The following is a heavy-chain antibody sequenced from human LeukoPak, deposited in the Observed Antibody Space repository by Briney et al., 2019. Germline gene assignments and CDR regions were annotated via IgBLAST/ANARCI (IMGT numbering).Heavy chain of an antibody. Sequence: PGGSLRLSCAASGFTFSSYWMSWVRQAPGKGLEWVANINQDGSDKYYVDSVKGRFTISRDNAKNSLYLQMNRLRAEDTAVYYCARDITAAGPVFDYWGQGNLVTVSS. D-gene: IGHD6-13*01. V-gene: IGHV3-7*03. J-gene: IGHJ4*02. CDR3: ARDITAAGPVFDY. CDR2: INQDGSDK. CDR1: GFTFSSYW.